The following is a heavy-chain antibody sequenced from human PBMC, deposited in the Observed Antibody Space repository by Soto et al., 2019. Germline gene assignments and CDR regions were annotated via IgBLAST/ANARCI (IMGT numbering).Heavy chain of an antibody. CDR2: FYYSGST. J-gene: IGHJ4*02. V-gene: IGHV4-59*01. D-gene: IGHD5-12*01. Sequence: PSETLSLTGTVSGGSISSYYWSWIRQTPGKGLEWMGNFYYSGSTNYNPSPTNRVTISVDTSKIRCSLKLSSVTAADTAVYYCARRATIEFDYWGQGTLVTVS. CDR3: ARRATIEFDY. CDR1: GGSISSYY.